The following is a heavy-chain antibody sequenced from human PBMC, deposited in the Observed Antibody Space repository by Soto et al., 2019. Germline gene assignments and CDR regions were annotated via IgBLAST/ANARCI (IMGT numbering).Heavy chain of an antibody. CDR1: GFTFSHYW. CDR2: INSDGSTT. J-gene: IGHJ3*01. CDR3: ARDIGGVTASDAFDV. Sequence: EVQLVESGGGLVQPGGSLRLSCAASGFTFSHYWMHWVRQTPGKGLVWISRINSDGSTTSSADSVRGRFSMSRDNAKNSLYLQMNSLRADATAVYFCARDIGGVTASDAFDVWGHGTMVTVSS. D-gene: IGHD2-21*02. V-gene: IGHV3-74*01.